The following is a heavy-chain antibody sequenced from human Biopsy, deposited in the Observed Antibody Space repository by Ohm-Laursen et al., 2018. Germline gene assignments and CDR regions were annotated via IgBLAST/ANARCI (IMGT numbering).Heavy chain of an antibody. CDR1: GFTFSSYS. Sequence: GSLRLSCAASGFTFSSYSMSWVRQPPGKGLEWVSAISGSAASTYYADSVKGRFIISRDNAKNSLYLQMNSLRAEDTAVYYCASRGYTDGDYDYWGQGTLVTVSS. CDR3: ASRGYTDGDYDY. CDR2: ISGSAAST. V-gene: IGHV3-23*01. J-gene: IGHJ4*02. D-gene: IGHD5-18*01.